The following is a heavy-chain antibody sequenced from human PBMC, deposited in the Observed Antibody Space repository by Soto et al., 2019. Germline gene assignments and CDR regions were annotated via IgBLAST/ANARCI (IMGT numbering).Heavy chain of an antibody. J-gene: IGHJ6*01. Sequence: QVQLVQSGAEVKKPGASVKVSCKASGDTFTNYDIKWVRQATGQGLEWMGWMNPNSGNTGDAQEFQGRVTMTRNTSIRTTYLVLISLRSSVTAGLSCARGRKVMDVWRLGLTVTVSS. CDR1: GDTFTNYD. V-gene: IGHV1-8*01. CDR3: ARGRKVMDV. CDR2: MNPNSGNT.